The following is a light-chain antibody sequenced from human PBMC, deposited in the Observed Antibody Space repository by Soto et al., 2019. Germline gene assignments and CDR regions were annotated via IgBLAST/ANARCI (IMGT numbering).Light chain of an antibody. J-gene: IGLJ2*01. Sequence: QSALTQPASVSGSPGQSITISCTGTSSGVGSYNLVSGYQQHPGKAPKLMIYEGSKRPSGVSNRFSGSKSGNTASLTISGLQAEDEAEYYCCSYAGSSTVVFGGGTKLTVL. CDR1: SSGVGSYNL. V-gene: IGLV2-23*01. CDR3: CSYAGSSTVV. CDR2: EGS.